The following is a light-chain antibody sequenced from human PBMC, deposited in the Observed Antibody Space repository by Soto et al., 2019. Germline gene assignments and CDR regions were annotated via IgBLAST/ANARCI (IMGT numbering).Light chain of an antibody. CDR3: QVWETSTDQGV. CDR2: YDI. J-gene: IGLJ1*01. CDR1: NIGTKS. Sequence: SYELTQPPSVSVAPGKTARITCGGNNIGTKSVHWYQQKPGQAPVLVIYYDIDRPSGIPERFSGSNSGNTATLTISRVEAGDEADYYCQVWETSTDQGVFGTGTKVTVL. V-gene: IGLV3-21*01.